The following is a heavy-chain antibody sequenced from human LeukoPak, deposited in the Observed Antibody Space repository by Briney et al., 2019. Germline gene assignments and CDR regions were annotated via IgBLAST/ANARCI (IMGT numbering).Heavy chain of an antibody. CDR1: GFTFSSYA. Sequence: GSLRLSCAASGFTFSSYAMSWVRQAPGKGLEWIGEINHSGSTNYNPSLKSRVTISVDTSKNQFSLKLSSVTAADTAVYYCARLSPLTGYWGQGTLVTVSS. CDR2: INHSGST. J-gene: IGHJ4*02. V-gene: IGHV4-34*01. D-gene: IGHD1-14*01. CDR3: ARLSPLTGY.